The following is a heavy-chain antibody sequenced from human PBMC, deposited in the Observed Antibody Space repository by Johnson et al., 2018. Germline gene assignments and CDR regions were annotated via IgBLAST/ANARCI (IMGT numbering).Heavy chain of an antibody. CDR1: GFTFSRYT. J-gene: IGHJ4*02. V-gene: IGHV3-21*01. D-gene: IGHD4-11*01. Sequence: VQLVQSGGGLVKXGGSXRLXCAASGFTFSRYTLNWVRQAPGKGLEWVSSINSNSAYIYYADSVKGRFTISRANAKNSLYLQMNSLRAEDTAVYYCARDRAYSSFDYWGQGTLVTVSS. CDR3: ARDRAYSSFDY. CDR2: INSNSAYI.